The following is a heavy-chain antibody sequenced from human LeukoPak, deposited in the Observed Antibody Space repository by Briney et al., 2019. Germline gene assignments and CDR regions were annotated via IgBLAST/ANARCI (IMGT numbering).Heavy chain of an antibody. V-gene: IGHV4-38-2*01. J-gene: IGHJ4*02. CDR2: IYHRGST. D-gene: IGHD3-10*01. CDR3: EGWFGELLSLFTY. Sequence: SETLSLTCAVSGYSISSGYYWGWIRQPPGKGLEWIGSIYHRGSTYYNPSLKSQVTISVDTSKNQFSLKLSSVTAADTAEFYCEGWFGELLSLFTYWGQGTLVTVSS. CDR1: GYSISSGYY.